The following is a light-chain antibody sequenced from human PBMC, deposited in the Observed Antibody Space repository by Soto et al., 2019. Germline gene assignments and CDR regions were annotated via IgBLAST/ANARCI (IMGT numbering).Light chain of an antibody. CDR1: NSDVGSYNL. J-gene: IGLJ1*01. Sequence: LTQPASVSGSPGQSITISCTGTNSDVGSYNLVSWYQQHPGKALKVMIYEVSKRPSGVSNRFSGSKSGNTASLTISGLQAEDEADYYCCSHAGSSTYVFGTGTKVTVL. CDR2: EVS. CDR3: CSHAGSSTYV. V-gene: IGLV2-23*02.